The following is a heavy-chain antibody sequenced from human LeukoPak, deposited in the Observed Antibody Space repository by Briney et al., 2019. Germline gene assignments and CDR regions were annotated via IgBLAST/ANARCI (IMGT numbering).Heavy chain of an antibody. D-gene: IGHD5-12*01. CDR3: ARDRGSTGYDLYDY. CDR2: ISWNSGSI. CDR1: GFTFDDYA. Sequence: GRSLRLSCAASGFTFDDYAMHWVRQAPGKGLEWVSGISWNSGSIGYADSVKGRFTISRDNAQNSFYLQMNSLRAEDTAVYYCARDRGSTGYDLYDYWGQGTLVTVSS. V-gene: IGHV3-9*01. J-gene: IGHJ4*02.